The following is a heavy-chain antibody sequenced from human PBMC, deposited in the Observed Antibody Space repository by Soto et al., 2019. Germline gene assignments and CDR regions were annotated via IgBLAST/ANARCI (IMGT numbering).Heavy chain of an antibody. D-gene: IGHD5-18*01. V-gene: IGHV3-30*18. CDR1: GFSFSIYG. Sequence: QVQLVESGGGVVQPGRSERLSCEASGFSFSIYGMHWVRQAPGKGLEWVAVIPYDGTNKYYADSVKGRFTISRDNSKNTLFLQMSSLRPEDTAMYYCAKPGYSYSYFDFWGQGTLVTVSS. J-gene: IGHJ4*02. CDR2: IPYDGTNK. CDR3: AKPGYSYSYFDF.